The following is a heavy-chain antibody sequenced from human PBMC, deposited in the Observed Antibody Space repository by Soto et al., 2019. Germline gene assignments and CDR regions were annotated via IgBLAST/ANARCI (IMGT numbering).Heavy chain of an antibody. CDR3: AAWITMTPRWND. J-gene: IGHJ4*02. CDR1: GGSISSSSYY. V-gene: IGHV4-39*01. Sequence: SETLSLTCTVSGGSISSSSYYWGWIRQPPGKGLEWIGSIYYSGSTYYNPSLKSRVTISVDTSKNQFSLKLSSVTAADTAVYDCAAWITMTPRWNDWGQGTRVTVSS. D-gene: IGHD3-22*01. CDR2: IYYSGST.